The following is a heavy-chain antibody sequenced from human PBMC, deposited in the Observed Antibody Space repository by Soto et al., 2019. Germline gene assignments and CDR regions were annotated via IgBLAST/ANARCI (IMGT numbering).Heavy chain of an antibody. CDR3: AKSLSTGTGDAFDI. V-gene: IGHV3-23*01. CDR1: GFTFNSYA. CDR2: IGVNGGST. Sequence: EVQLLESGGGLVQPGGSLRLSCAASGFTFNSYAMTWVRQGPGKGLEWVSGIGVNGGSTHYAGSVKGRFPIPRDNPKNTLSLQMNSLRAEDTAVYYCAKSLSTGTGDAFDIWGQGTMVTVSS. D-gene: IGHD1-1*01. J-gene: IGHJ3*02.